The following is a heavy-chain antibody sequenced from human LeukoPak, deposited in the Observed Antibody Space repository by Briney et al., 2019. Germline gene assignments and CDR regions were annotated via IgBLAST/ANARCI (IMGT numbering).Heavy chain of an antibody. J-gene: IGHJ6*02. CDR3: ARDGDPSSGDTRMTYYYFGMDV. D-gene: IGHD3-10*01. Sequence: GASVKVSCRASGYTFTSYGISWVRQAPGQGLEWLGRIIPSLGQPKYAQKFQGRITISADRSTSAIYMDLKSLTSEDTAVYYCARDGDPSSGDTRMTYYYFGMDVWGQGTTVTVSS. V-gene: IGHV1-69*04. CDR1: GYTFTSYG. CDR2: IIPSLGQP.